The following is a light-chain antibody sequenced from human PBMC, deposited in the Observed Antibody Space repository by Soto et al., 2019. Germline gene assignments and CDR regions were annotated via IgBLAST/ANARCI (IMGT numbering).Light chain of an antibody. V-gene: IGKV1-5*03. CDR2: RAS. CDR3: QQYYNLHT. J-gene: IGKJ2*01. CDR1: QSISSW. Sequence: DIQMTQSPSTLSASVGDRVTITCRASQSISSWLAWYQQKPGKAPKLLIYRASSLESEIPSRFSGSGSGTEFTLTISSLQPDDFATYYCQQYYNLHTFGQGTKLEIK.